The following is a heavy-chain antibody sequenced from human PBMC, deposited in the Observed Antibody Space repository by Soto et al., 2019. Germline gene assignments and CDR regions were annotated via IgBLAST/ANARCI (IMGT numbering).Heavy chain of an antibody. J-gene: IGHJ4*02. CDR2: IYYSGST. D-gene: IGHD3-3*01. CDR3: ARGVGGYDFWSGYPNPYYFDY. CDR1: GGSISSYY. V-gene: IGHV4-59*01. Sequence: PSETLSLTCTVSGGSISSYYWSWIRQPPGKGLEWIGYIYYSGSTNYNPSLKSRVTISVDTSKNQFSLKLSSVTAADTAVYYCARGVGGYDFWSGYPNPYYFDYWGPGTLVTVSS.